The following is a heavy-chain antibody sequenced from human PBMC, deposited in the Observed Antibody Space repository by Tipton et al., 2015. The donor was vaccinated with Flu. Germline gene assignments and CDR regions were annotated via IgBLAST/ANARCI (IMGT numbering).Heavy chain of an antibody. J-gene: IGHJ4*02. D-gene: IGHD3-3*01. CDR2: TYYSGTT. V-gene: IGHV4-39*07. CDR1: SGFISSSTYY. Sequence: GLVKPSETLSLNCTVSSGFISSSTYYWAWIRQPPGKGLEWIGTTYYSGTTYYNPSLESRVTISMDTSKDQFSLRLTSVTAADTAVYYCARDTIFGVAHWGQGTLVTVSS. CDR3: ARDTIFGVAH.